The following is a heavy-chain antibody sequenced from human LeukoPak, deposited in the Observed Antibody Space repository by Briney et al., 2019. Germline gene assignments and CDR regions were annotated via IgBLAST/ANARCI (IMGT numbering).Heavy chain of an antibody. J-gene: IGHJ1*01. CDR2: VSNSDSSI. V-gene: IGHV3-11*01. CDR3: AREFESAATGSAEYFQN. Sequence: KAGGSLRLSCAASGILFSDYYMSWIRQAPGKGLEWVSYVSNSDSSIYYADSVKGRFTISRDNANKSLLLQMNSLRAEDTAVYYCAREFESAATGSAEYFQNWGQGTLVTVSS. D-gene: IGHD3-9*01. CDR1: GILFSDYY.